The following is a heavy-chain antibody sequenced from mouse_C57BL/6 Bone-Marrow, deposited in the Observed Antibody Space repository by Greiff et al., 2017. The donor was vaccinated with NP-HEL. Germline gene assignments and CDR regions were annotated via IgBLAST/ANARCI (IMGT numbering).Heavy chain of an antibody. CDR2: ISYSGST. Sequence: DVKLQQSGPGLAKPSHTLSLTCSATGYSITSDYLNWIRKFPGHKLEYMGYISYSGSTYYNPSPKSGNSITRDTSKNQYYLQLNSVTTEDTATYYCSRSPLWLRRNYYAMDYGGQGTSVTVTS. CDR1: GYSITSDY. D-gene: IGHD2-2*01. V-gene: IGHV3-8*01. CDR3: SRSPLWLRRNYYAMDY. J-gene: IGHJ4*01.